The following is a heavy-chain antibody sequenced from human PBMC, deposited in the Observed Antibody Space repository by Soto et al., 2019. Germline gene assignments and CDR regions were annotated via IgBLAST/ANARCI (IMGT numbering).Heavy chain of an antibody. CDR2: ISSSSSYI. CDR1: GFTFSSYS. Sequence: GGSLRLSCAASGFTFSSYSMNWVRQAPGKGLEWVSSISSSSSYIYYADSVKGRFTISRDNARNTVYLQMSSLRPEDTAVYFSVRKIINGPGEYWGQGTLVTVSS. D-gene: IGHD7-27*01. CDR3: VRKIINGPGEY. V-gene: IGHV3-21*01. J-gene: IGHJ4*02.